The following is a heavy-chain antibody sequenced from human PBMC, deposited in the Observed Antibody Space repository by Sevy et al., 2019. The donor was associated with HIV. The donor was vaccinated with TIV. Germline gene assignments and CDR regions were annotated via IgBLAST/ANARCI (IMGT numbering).Heavy chain of an antibody. Sequence: GGSLRLSCKASGFTFSTYSMHWVRQAPGKGLEWVSSISRTSTTTYYADSAKGRFTISRDNAKNSLSLQMNSLRDEDTAVYYSAREAYYYDSREENWFDPWGQGTLVTVSS. CDR3: AREAYYYDSREENWFDP. CDR1: GFTFSTYS. D-gene: IGHD3-22*01. V-gene: IGHV3-48*02. J-gene: IGHJ5*02. CDR2: ISRTSTTT.